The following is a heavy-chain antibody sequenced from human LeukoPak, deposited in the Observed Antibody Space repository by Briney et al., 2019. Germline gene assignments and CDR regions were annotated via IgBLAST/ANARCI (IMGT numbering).Heavy chain of an antibody. V-gene: IGHV1-2*02. Sequence: ASVKVSCKASGYTFTGYYMHWVRQAPGQGLEWMGWINPNSGGTNYAQKFQGRVTMTRDTSISTAYMELSRLRSDDTAVYYCARDLSIAAPGPDFDNWGQGTLVTVSS. J-gene: IGHJ4*02. CDR2: INPNSGGT. CDR3: ARDLSIAAPGPDFDN. CDR1: GYTFTGYY. D-gene: IGHD6-13*01.